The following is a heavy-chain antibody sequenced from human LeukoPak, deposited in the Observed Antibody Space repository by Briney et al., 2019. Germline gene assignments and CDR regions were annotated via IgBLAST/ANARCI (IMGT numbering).Heavy chain of an antibody. D-gene: IGHD6-19*01. V-gene: IGHV3-33*06. CDR1: GFTFSSYG. CDR2: IWYDGSNE. CDR3: GKDLLSDSSAWYLTPFDY. J-gene: IGHJ4*02. Sequence: PGGSLRLSCEASGFTFSSYGMHWVRQAPGKGLEWVAAIWYDGSNEWYADSVKGRFTISRDNSKNTLYLQMNSLRAEDTAVYYCGKDLLSDSSAWYLTPFDYWGQGTGVTVSS.